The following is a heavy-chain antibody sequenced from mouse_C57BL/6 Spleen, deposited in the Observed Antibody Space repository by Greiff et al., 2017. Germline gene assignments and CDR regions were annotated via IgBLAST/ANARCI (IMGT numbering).Heavy chain of an antibody. CDR2: IYPSDSET. D-gene: IGHD2-3*01. Sequence: QVQLQQSGAELVRPGSSVKLSCKASGYTFTSYWMDWVKQRPGQGLEWIGNIYPSDSETHYNQKFKDKATLTVDKSSSTAYMQLSSLTSEDSAVYYCARGKGYYEHWGQGTTLTVSS. CDR1: GYTFTSYW. V-gene: IGHV1-61*01. CDR3: ARGKGYYEH. J-gene: IGHJ2*01.